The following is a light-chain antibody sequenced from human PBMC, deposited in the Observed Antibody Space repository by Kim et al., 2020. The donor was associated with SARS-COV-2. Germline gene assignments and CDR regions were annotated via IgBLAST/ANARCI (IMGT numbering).Light chain of an antibody. CDR2: GAS. CDR1: QSLSNN. J-gene: IGKJ4*01. V-gene: IGKV3-15*01. CDR3: QQYDNWPLT. Sequence: VYQGERATLSCRASQSLSNNLAWYQQKPGQAPRLLIYGASTRATGIPARFSASESGTEFTLTISSLQSEDFAVYYCQQYDNWPLTFGGGTKVDIK.